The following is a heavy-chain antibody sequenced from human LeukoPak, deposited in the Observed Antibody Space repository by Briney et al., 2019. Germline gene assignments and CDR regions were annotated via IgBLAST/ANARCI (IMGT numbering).Heavy chain of an antibody. V-gene: IGHV3-74*01. CDR3: ARGSWGSYFDY. CDR2: INSDGSST. CDR1: GFTFGSYW. J-gene: IGHJ4*02. Sequence: PGGSLRLSCAASGFTFGSYWMHWVRQAPGKGLVWVSRINSDGSSTSYADSVKGRFTISRDNAKNTLYLQMNSLRAEDTAVYYCARGSWGSYFDYWGQGTLVTVFS. D-gene: IGHD3-10*01.